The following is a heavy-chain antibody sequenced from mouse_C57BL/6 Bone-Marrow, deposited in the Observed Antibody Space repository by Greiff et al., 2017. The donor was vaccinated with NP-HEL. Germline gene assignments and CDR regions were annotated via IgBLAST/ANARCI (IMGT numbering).Heavy chain of an antibody. Sequence: EVKLVESGPELVKPGASVKISCKASGYSFTDYNMNWVKQSNGKSLEWIGVINPNYGTTSYNQKFKGKATLTVDQSSSTAYMQLNSLTSEDSAVYYCARYRYGSSPYWYFDVWGTGTTVTVSS. CDR3: ARYRYGSSPYWYFDV. V-gene: IGHV1-39*01. J-gene: IGHJ1*03. D-gene: IGHD1-1*01. CDR1: GYSFTDYN. CDR2: INPNYGTT.